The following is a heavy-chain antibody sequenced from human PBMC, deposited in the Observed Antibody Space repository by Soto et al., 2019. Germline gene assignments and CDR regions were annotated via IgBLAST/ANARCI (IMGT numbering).Heavy chain of an antibody. J-gene: IGHJ4*02. CDR2: ISLYHHST. D-gene: IGHD2-21*02. Sequence: ASVKVSCKTSGYTFTDYFIHWVRQAPGQGLEWMGIISLYHHSTSYAQKFQGRLTVTNDTSTTTVYMELSSLTSEDTAVYWCARELYSCGGDCPYYMDYGGQGTLVTVSS. V-gene: IGHV1-46*01. CDR1: GYTFTDYF. CDR3: ARELYSCGGDCPYYMDY.